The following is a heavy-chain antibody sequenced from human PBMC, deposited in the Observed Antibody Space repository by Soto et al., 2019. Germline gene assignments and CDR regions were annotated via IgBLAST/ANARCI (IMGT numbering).Heavy chain of an antibody. CDR3: ARDKAAAGYYYMDV. J-gene: IGHJ6*03. D-gene: IGHD6-13*01. CDR1: GFTFSSYG. CDR2: IWYDGRNK. Sequence: QVQLVESGGGVVQPGRSLRLSCAASGFTFSSYGMHWVRQAPGKGLEWVAVIWYDGRNKYYADSVKGRFTISRDNSKSTLYLQMNSLRAEDTAVYYCARDKAAAGYYYMDVWGKGTTVTVSS. V-gene: IGHV3-33*01.